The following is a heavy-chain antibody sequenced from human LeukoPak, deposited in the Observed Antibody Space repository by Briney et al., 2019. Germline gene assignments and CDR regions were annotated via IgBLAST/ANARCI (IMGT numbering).Heavy chain of an antibody. D-gene: IGHD6-6*01. CDR2: IYSSVST. CDR3: ARGFFGRSSPNWFDP. V-gene: IGHV4-4*07. CDR1: GGSLSSYY. Sequence: SETLSLTCTVSGGSLSSYYWSWIRQPAGKGLEWIGRIYSSVSTNYNPSLKSRVTMSVDTSKNQFSLKVTSVTAADTAVYYCARGFFGRSSPNWFDPWGQGTLVTVSS. J-gene: IGHJ5*02.